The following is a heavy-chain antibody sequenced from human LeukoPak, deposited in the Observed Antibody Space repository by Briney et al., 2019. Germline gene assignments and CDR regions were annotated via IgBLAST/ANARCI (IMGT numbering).Heavy chain of an antibody. CDR2: INPNSGGT. CDR1: GYTFTSYY. D-gene: IGHD3-22*01. J-gene: IGHJ4*02. V-gene: IGHV1-2*02. CDR3: ARAVVITNFDY. Sequence: ASVNVSCKASGYTFTSYYMHWVRQAPGQGLEWMGWINPNSGGTNYAQKFQGRVTMTRDTSISTAYMELSRLRSDDTAVYYCARAVVITNFDYWGQGTLVTVSS.